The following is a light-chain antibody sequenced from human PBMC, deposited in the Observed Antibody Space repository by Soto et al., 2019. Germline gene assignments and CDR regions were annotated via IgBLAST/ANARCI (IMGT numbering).Light chain of an antibody. CDR2: GDN. Sequence: QSVLTQPPSVSGAPGQRVSISCTGSTSSIGAPYDVHWSQHLPGTAPKRLIYGDNNRPSGVPDRFSGSKSGTSASLAISRLQAEDEADYYCQSYDISLHNHVSGTGTKVTVL. CDR1: TSSIGAPYD. CDR3: QSYDISLHNHV. J-gene: IGLJ1*01. V-gene: IGLV1-40*01.